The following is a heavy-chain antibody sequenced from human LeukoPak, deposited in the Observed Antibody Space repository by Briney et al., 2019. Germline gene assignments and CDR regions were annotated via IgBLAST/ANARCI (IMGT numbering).Heavy chain of an antibody. V-gene: IGHV3-30*02. J-gene: IGHJ4*02. Sequence: GGSLRLSCAASGFTFSSYCMHWVRQAPGKGLEWVAFIRYDGSNKYYADSVKGRFTISRDNSKNTLYLQMNSLRAEDTAVYYCATLVGADFDYWGQGTLVTVSS. CDR2: IRYDGSNK. CDR1: GFTFSSYC. D-gene: IGHD1-26*01. CDR3: ATLVGADFDY.